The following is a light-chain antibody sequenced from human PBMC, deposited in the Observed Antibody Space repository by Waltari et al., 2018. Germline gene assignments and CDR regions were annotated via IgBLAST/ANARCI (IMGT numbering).Light chain of an antibody. J-gene: IGKJ2*02. CDR1: QGISNY. CDR3: MQSRQTPGT. V-gene: IGKV1-27*01. CDR2: AAS. Sequence: DIQMTQSPSSLSASVGDRVTITCRASQGISNYLAWYQQKPGKVPKLLINAASTLQSGVPSRISGSGSGTDFTLKISRVEAEDVGVYYCMQSRQTPGTFGQGTKLEI.